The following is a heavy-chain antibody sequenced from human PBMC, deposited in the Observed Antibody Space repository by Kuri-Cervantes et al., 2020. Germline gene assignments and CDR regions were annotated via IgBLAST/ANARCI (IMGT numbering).Heavy chain of an antibody. V-gene: IGHV1-2*02. D-gene: IGHD5-24*01. J-gene: IGHJ4*02. Sequence: ASVKVSCKASGYTFTGYYMHRVRQAPGQGLEWMGWINPNSGGTNYAQKFQGRVTMTRDTSISTAYMELSRLRSDDTAVYYCARDQKRWLQFLDYWGQGTLVTVSS. CDR3: ARDQKRWLQFLDY. CDR1: GYTFTGYY. CDR2: INPNSGGT.